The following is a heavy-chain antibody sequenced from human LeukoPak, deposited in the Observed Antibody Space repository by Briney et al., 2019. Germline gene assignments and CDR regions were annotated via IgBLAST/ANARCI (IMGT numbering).Heavy chain of an antibody. CDR2: ISGSGGST. D-gene: IGHD6-13*01. Sequence: GGSLRLSCAASGFTFSSYAMSWVRQAPGKGLEWVSAISGSGGSTYYADSVKGRFTISRDNSKNTLYLQMNSRRAEDTAVYYCAKGPAAGLGNYWGQGTLVTVSS. J-gene: IGHJ4*02. CDR3: AKGPAAGLGNY. V-gene: IGHV3-23*01. CDR1: GFTFSSYA.